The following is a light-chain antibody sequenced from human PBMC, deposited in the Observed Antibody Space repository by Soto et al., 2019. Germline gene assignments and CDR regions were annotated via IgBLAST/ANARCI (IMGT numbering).Light chain of an antibody. V-gene: IGKV1-33*01. CDR1: QDISNY. CDR3: QQYYSTPLT. CDR2: DAS. Sequence: DIQMTQSPSSLSASVGDRVTITCQASQDISNYLNWYQQKPGKAPKLLIYDASNLETVVPSRFSGSGSGTDFTLSISSLQAEDVAVYYCQQYYSTPLTFGGGTKVDIK. J-gene: IGKJ4*01.